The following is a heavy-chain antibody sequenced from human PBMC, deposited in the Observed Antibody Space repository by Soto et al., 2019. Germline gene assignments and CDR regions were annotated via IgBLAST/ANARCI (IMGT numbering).Heavy chain of an antibody. Sequence: LRLSCAASGFTFSSYEMNWVRQAPGKGPEWVSYISSSGTPIYYADSVKGRFTISRDNAKNSLFLQMNSLRAEDTAVYYCARPLMHSSKWIFDSWGQGTLVTVSS. CDR2: ISSSGTPI. CDR1: GFTFSSYE. V-gene: IGHV3-48*03. CDR3: ARPLMHSSKWIFDS. J-gene: IGHJ4*02. D-gene: IGHD6-13*01.